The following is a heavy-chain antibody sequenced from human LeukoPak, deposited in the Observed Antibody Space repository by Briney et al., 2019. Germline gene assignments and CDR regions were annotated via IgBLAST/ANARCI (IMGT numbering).Heavy chain of an antibody. D-gene: IGHD3-10*01. V-gene: IGHV4-31*03. CDR1: GVSIRSGGYY. J-gene: IGHJ4*01. CDR3: ARGSDYTWGG. Sequence: SETLSLTCNVSGVSIRSGGYYWSWLRQHPGKGLEWIGYIYYSGSTDYNPSLKSRVTISVDTSKNQFSLKLSSVTAADTAVYFCARGSDYTWGGWGQGTLVTVSS. CDR2: IYYSGST.